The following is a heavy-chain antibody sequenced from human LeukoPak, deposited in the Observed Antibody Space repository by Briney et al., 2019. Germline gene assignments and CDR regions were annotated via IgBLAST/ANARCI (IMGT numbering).Heavy chain of an antibody. CDR3: VRDLTRNYYASSGYYFPY. Sequence: GGSLRLSCAASGFTLSSYTMNCVRQSPGKRVEWVSYISRSGSYIYYADSVKGRLSISRDNAKNSLYLQMNSLRAEDTAVYYCVRDLTRNYYASSGYYFPYWGQGTLVTVSS. CDR1: GFTLSSYT. CDR2: ISRSGSYI. V-gene: IGHV3-21*01. J-gene: IGHJ4*02. D-gene: IGHD3-22*01.